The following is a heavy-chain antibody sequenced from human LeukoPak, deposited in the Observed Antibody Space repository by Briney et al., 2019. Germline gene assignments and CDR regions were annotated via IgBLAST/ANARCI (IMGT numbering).Heavy chain of an antibody. CDR3: ASTDYCSGGSCYPDALDI. CDR2: ISSSSSYI. CDR1: GFTFSSYS. J-gene: IGHJ3*02. Sequence: GGSLRLSCAASGFTFSSYSMNWVRQAPGKGLEWVSSISSSSSYIYYADSVKGRFTISRDNAKNSLYLQMNSLRAEDTAVYYCASTDYCSGGSCYPDALDIWGQGTMVTVSS. V-gene: IGHV3-21*01. D-gene: IGHD2-15*01.